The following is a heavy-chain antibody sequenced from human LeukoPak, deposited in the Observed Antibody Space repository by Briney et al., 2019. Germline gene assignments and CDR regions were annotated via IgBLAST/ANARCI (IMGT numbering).Heavy chain of an antibody. CDR1: GGSISSSSYY. CDR3: ARHGALEWLSPPDAFDI. V-gene: IGHV4-39*01. J-gene: IGHJ3*02. Sequence: SETLSLTCTVSGGSISSSSYYWGWIRQPPGKGLEWIGSIYYSGSTYYNPSLKSRVTISVDTSKNQFSLKLSSVTAADTAVYYCARHGALEWLSPPDAFDIWGQGTMVTVSS. D-gene: IGHD3-3*01. CDR2: IYYSGST.